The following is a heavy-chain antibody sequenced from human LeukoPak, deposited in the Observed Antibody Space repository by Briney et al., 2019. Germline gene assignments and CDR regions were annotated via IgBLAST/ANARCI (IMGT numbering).Heavy chain of an antibody. CDR1: GFTFSSYG. CDR3: ARDTKEDEGGPS. D-gene: IGHD3-16*01. V-gene: IGHV3-30*02. Sequence: GGSLRLSCAASGFTFSSYGMHWVRQAPGKGLEWVAFIRYDGSNKYYADSVKGRFTISRDNSKNTLYLQMNSLRAEDTAVYYCARDTKEDEGGPSWGQGTLVTVSS. J-gene: IGHJ4*02. CDR2: IRYDGSNK.